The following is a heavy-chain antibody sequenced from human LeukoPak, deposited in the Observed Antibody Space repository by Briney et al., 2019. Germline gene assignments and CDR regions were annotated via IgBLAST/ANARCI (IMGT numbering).Heavy chain of an antibody. CDR2: ISAYNGNT. J-gene: IGHJ4*02. Sequence: ASVKVSCKASGYTFTSYGISWVRQAPGQGLEWMGWISAYNGNTNYAQKLQGRVTMTTDTSTSTAYMELRSLRSDDTAVYYCARDFPEGDYVWGSYRPVPYFDYWGQGTLVTVSS. V-gene: IGHV1-18*01. CDR3: ARDFPEGDYVWGSYRPVPYFDY. D-gene: IGHD3-16*02. CDR1: GYTFTSYG.